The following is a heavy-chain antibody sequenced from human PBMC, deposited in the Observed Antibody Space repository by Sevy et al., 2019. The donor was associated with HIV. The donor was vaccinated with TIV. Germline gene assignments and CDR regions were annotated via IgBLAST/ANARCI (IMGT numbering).Heavy chain of an antibody. V-gene: IGHV1-46*01. CDR1: GYTITTYH. D-gene: IGHD3-9*01. CDR3: ARENWFKFFDY. CDR2: INPSGGDT. J-gene: IGHJ4*02. Sequence: ASVKVSCKASGYTITTYHMHWVRQAPGQGLEWMGIINPSGGDTDYAQKFQGRVTLTRDTSTSTVYMELSGLKSEDTAVYYCARENWFKFFDYWGQGTLVTTSS.